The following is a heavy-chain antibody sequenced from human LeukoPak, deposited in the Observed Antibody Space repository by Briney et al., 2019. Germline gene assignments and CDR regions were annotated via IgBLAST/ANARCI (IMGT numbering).Heavy chain of an antibody. V-gene: IGHV1-69*13. J-gene: IGHJ6*03. CDR1: GGTFSSYA. D-gene: IGHD2-2*02. Sequence: SVKVSCKASGGTFSSYAISWVRQAPGQGLEWMGGIIPIFGTANYAQKFQGRVTITADESTSTAYMELSSLRSEDMAVYYCARGGHPAAIFYYYYYMDVWGKGTTVTISS. CDR2: IIPIFGTA. CDR3: ARGGHPAAIFYYYYYMDV.